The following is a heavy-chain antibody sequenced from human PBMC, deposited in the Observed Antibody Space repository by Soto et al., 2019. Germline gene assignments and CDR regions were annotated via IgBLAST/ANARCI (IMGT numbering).Heavy chain of an antibody. CDR1: GGSISSSSYY. J-gene: IGHJ5*02. CDR3: ARPHYLTPLSSGLTGFDP. CDR2: IYYSGST. Sequence: SETLSLTCTVSGGSISSSSYYWGWIRQPPGKGLEWIGSIYYSGSTYYNPSLKSRVTISVDTSKNQFSLKLSSVTAADTAVYYCARPHYLTPLSSGLTGFDPWGQGTLVTVSS. V-gene: IGHV4-39*01. D-gene: IGHD6-19*01.